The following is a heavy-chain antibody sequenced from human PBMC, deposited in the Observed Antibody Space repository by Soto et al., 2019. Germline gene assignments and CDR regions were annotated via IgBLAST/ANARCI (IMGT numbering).Heavy chain of an antibody. Sequence: GASVKVSCKASGYTFTGYYMHWVRQAPGQGLEWMGWINPNSGGTNYAQKFQGWVTMTRDTSISTAYMELSRLRSDDTAVYYCARDSEGYSSALDYWGQGTLVTVSS. CDR1: GYTFTGYY. CDR3: ARDSEGYSSALDY. CDR2: INPNSGGT. J-gene: IGHJ4*02. V-gene: IGHV1-2*04. D-gene: IGHD5-18*01.